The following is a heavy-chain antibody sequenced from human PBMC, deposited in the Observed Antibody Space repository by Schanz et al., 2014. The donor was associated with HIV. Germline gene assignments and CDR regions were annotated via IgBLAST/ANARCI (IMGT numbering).Heavy chain of an antibody. CDR3: AKGQRGMVRGDNDY. J-gene: IGHJ4*02. D-gene: IGHD3-10*01. CDR1: GFTFRSYG. CDR2: IWYDGSNK. V-gene: IGHV3-33*06. Sequence: QVQLVESGGGVVQPGRSLRLSCAASGFTFRSYGMHWVRQAPGKGLEWVAVIWYDGSNKYYADSVKGRFTISRDNSKNTLYLQLNSLRAEDTAVYYCAKGQRGMVRGDNDYWGQGTLVTVSS.